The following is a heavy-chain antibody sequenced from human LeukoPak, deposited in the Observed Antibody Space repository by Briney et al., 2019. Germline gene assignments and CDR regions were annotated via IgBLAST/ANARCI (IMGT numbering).Heavy chain of an antibody. CDR2: ISYDGSNK. CDR1: GFTFSSYA. D-gene: IGHD6-13*01. V-gene: IGHV3-30-3*01. Sequence: GRSLRLSCAASGFTFSSYAMHWVRQAPGKGLEWVAVISYDGSNKYYADSVKGRFTISRDNSKNTLYLQMNSLRAEDTAVYYCAREEGYSSSWGAFDIWGQGTMVTVSS. CDR3: AREEGYSSSWGAFDI. J-gene: IGHJ3*02.